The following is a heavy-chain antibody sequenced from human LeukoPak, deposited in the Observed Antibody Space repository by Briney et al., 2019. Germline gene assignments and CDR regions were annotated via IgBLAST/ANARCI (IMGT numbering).Heavy chain of an antibody. V-gene: IGHV3-48*01. CDR1: GFTFSSYS. CDR3: ARDPTTLVSPRAFHI. CDR2: ISSSSSTI. J-gene: IGHJ3*02. Sequence: GASLRLSCAASGFTFSSYSMNWVGQAPRKGREWVSYISSSSSTISYADSVKGRFTISRDNPKNALYLQMHSLRAEDTAVYHCARDPTTLVSPRAFHIWGQGPMVTVSS. D-gene: IGHD4-23*01.